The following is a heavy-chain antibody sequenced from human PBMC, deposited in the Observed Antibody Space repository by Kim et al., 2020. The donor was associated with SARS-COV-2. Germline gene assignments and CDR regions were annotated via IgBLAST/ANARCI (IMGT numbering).Heavy chain of an antibody. J-gene: IGHJ3*02. CDR1: GFTFDDYA. CDR3: AKDRAYYDIFDAFDI. CDR2: ISWNSGSI. V-gene: IGHV3-9*01. D-gene: IGHD3-9*01. Sequence: GGSLRLSCAASGFTFDDYAMHWVRQAPGKGLEWVSGISWNSGSIGYADSVKGRFTISRDNAKNSLYLQMNSLRAEDTALYYCAKDRAYYDIFDAFDIWGQGTMVTVSS.